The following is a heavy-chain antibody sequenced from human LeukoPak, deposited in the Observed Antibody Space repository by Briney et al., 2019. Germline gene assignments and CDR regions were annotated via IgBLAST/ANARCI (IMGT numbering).Heavy chain of an antibody. CDR3: ARDSRITRDAFDI. V-gene: IGHV3-7*01. Sequence: PGGSLRLSCAASGFSFSYFWMSWVRQAPGKGLEWVANIKQDGSEKYYVDSVKGRFTISRDNAKNSLYLQMNSLRAEDTAVYYCARDSRITRDAFDIWGQGTMVTVSS. J-gene: IGHJ3*02. CDR2: IKQDGSEK. CDR1: GFSFSYFW. D-gene: IGHD3-10*01.